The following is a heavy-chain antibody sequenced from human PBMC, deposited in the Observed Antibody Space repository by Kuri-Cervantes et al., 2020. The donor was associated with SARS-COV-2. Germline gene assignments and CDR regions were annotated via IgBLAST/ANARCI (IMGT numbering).Heavy chain of an antibody. V-gene: IGHV1-46*01. CDR2: INPSGDST. D-gene: IGHD6-6*01. Sequence: ASVKVSCKASGYTFTSYDINWVRQAPGQGLEWMGIINPSGDSTTYAQKFQGRVTMTRDSSTSTLYMELSSLTSDDTAVYYCAREIYSTSSQAFDIWGQGTMVTVSS. J-gene: IGHJ3*02. CDR3: AREIYSTSSQAFDI. CDR1: GYTFTSYD.